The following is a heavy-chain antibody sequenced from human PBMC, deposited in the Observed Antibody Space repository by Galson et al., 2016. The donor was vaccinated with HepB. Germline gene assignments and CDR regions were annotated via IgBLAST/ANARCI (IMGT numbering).Heavy chain of an antibody. CDR1: GYTLAGLS. CDR3: ATALGDILTGYSGYYAMDV. J-gene: IGHJ6*02. Sequence: SVKVSCKVSGYTLAGLSMHWVRQAPGKGLAWMGGFDPEDGETIYAQKFQGRITMTQDTSTDTAYMELSSLRSEDTAVYYCATALGDILTGYSGYYAMDVWGQGATVTVSS. V-gene: IGHV1-24*01. CDR2: FDPEDGET. D-gene: IGHD3-9*01.